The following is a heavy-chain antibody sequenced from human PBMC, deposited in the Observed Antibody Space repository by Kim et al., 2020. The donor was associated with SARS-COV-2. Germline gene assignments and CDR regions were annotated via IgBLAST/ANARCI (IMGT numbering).Heavy chain of an antibody. Sequence: ADSVKGRFTISRDNSKNTLYLQMNSLRAEDTAIYYCAKRRSGYYLHDLDYWGQGTLVTVSS. J-gene: IGHJ4*02. CDR3: AKRRSGYYLHDLDY. D-gene: IGHD3-22*01. V-gene: IGHV3-23*01.